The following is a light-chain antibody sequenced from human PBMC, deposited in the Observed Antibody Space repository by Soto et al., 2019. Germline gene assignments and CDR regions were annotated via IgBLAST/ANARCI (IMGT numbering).Light chain of an antibody. CDR2: GAS. CDR3: QQYGNSPLT. CDR1: QSISSSY. J-gene: IGKJ1*01. V-gene: IGKV3-20*01. Sequence: EIVLTQSPGTLSLSPGERATLSCRASQSISSSYLAWYQQKPGQAPRLLIYGASSRATGIPDRFSGSGSGTDVTLTISRLEPEDFALYYCQQYGNSPLTFGQGTKVEIK.